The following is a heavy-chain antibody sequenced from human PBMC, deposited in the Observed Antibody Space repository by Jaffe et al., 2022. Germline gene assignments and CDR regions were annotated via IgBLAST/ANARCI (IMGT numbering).Heavy chain of an antibody. Sequence: EVQLLESGGGLVQPGGSLRLSCAASGFTFSSYAMSWVRQAPGKGLEWVSAISGSGGSTYYADSVKGRFTISRDNSKNTLYLQMNSLRAEDTAVYYCAKSRGVLPGLTGTTGYYYMDVWGKGTTVTVSS. CDR1: GFTFSSYA. CDR2: ISGSGGST. J-gene: IGHJ6*03. V-gene: IGHV3-23*01. D-gene: IGHD1-7*01. CDR3: AKSRGVLPGLTGTTGYYYMDV.